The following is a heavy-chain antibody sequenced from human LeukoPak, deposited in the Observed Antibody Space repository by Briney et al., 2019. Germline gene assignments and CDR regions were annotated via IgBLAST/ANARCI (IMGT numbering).Heavy chain of an antibody. D-gene: IGHD3-10*01. J-gene: IGHJ4*02. Sequence: LELIVLIYTSGSTKYNPSLKSRGTMSVDTTKNKFSLKLSSVTAADTAVYYCARVFFGHFDYWGQGTLVTVSS. V-gene: IGHV4-4*07. CDR2: IYTSGST. CDR3: ARVFFGHFDY.